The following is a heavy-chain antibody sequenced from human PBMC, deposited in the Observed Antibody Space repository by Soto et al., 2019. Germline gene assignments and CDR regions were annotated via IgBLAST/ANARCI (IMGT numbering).Heavy chain of an antibody. J-gene: IGHJ6*02. Sequence: GSLRLSCAASGFTFSSYGMHWVRQAPGKGLEWVAVISYDGSNKYYADSVKGRFTISRDNSKNTLYLQMNSLRAEDTAVYYCAKDLQLWFGELLQNYYGMDVWGQGTTVTVSS. V-gene: IGHV3-30*18. CDR2: ISYDGSNK. CDR1: GFTFSSYG. CDR3: AKDLQLWFGELLQNYYGMDV. D-gene: IGHD3-10*01.